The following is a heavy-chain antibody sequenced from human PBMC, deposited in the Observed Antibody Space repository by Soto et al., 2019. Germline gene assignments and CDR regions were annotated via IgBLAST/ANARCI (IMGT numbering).Heavy chain of an antibody. CDR2: IIPHFGPA. D-gene: IGHD3-9*01. CDR1: GDSFNNDG. CDR3: ARGALLDWHNYFALDV. J-gene: IGHJ6*02. Sequence: QVQLVQSGAEVKKPGSSVKVSCKASGDSFNNDGVNWVRQAPGQGLEWVGGIIPHFGPAKYPQKSQGRATITADTPTNTVFMELLSLTSDDTAIYYCARGALLDWHNYFALDVWGQGTSVTVSS. V-gene: IGHV1-69*06.